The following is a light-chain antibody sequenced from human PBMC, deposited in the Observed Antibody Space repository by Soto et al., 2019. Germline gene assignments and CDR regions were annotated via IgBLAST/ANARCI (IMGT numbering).Light chain of an antibody. J-gene: IGKJ5*01. V-gene: IGKV3-15*01. CDR1: QSVSSN. CDR3: QQRSNWPIT. CDR2: GAS. Sequence: EIVMTQPPATLSVSPGERATLSCRASQSVSSNLAWYQQKPGQAPRLLIYGASTRATGIPARFSGSGSGTDFTLTISSLEPEDFAVYYCQQRSNWPITCGQGTRLEIK.